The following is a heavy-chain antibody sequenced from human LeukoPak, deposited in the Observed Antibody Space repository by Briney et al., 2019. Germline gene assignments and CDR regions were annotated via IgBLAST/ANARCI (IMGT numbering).Heavy chain of an antibody. D-gene: IGHD3-9*01. CDR3: AKDPMDYDILTGDDAAHYYYGMDV. J-gene: IGHJ6*04. V-gene: IGHV3-23*01. CDR2: ISGSAGSA. CDR1: GFTFSSYA. Sequence: GGSLRLSFAASGFTFSSYAMSWVRQAPGKGLEWVSAISGSAGSAYYANDVKGPFTVSSDNAKNTLYLQRTRMRAEDTAVYYCAKDPMDYDILTGDDAAHYYYGMDVWGKGTTVTASS.